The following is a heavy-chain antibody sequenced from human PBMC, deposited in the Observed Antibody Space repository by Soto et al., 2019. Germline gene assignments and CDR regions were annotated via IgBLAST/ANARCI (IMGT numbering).Heavy chain of an antibody. CDR3: AKDKWGYSSSSSYGMDV. Sequence: QVQLVESGGGVVQPGRSLRLSCAASGFTFSSYGMHWVRQAPGKGLEWVAVIVYDGSNKYYEESVKGRFTISRDNSKNTLYLQMNSLRDEDTAVYYCAKDKWGYSSSSSYGMDVWGQGTTVTVSS. V-gene: IGHV3-30*18. CDR1: GFTFSSYG. CDR2: IVYDGSNK. J-gene: IGHJ6*02. D-gene: IGHD6-6*01.